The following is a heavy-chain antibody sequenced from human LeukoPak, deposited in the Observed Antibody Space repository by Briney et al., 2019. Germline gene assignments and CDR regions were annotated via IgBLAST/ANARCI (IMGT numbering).Heavy chain of an antibody. Sequence: SETLSLTCTVSGCSISSYYWSWIRQPPGKGLEWIGYIYYSGSTNYNPSLKSRVTISVDTSKNQFSLNLSSVTAADTAVYYCARERCSGGSCYLGGVLRGYFDSWGQGTLVTVSS. D-gene: IGHD2-15*01. CDR1: GCSISSYY. CDR3: ARERCSGGSCYLGGVLRGYFDS. CDR2: IYYSGST. J-gene: IGHJ4*02. V-gene: IGHV4-59*01.